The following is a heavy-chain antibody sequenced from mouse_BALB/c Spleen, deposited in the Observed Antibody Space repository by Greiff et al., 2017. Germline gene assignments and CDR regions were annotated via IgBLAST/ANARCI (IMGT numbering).Heavy chain of an antibody. CDR3: ARETYFDY. V-gene: IGHV7-3*02. CDR1: GYTFTDYY. J-gene: IGHJ2*01. CDR2: IRNKANGYTT. Sequence: EVNVVESGGGLVQPGGSLRLSCATSGYTFTDYYMSWVRQPPGKALEWLGFIRNKANGYTTEYSASVKGRFTISRDNSQSILYLQMNTLRAEDSATYYCARETYFDYWGQGTTLTVSS.